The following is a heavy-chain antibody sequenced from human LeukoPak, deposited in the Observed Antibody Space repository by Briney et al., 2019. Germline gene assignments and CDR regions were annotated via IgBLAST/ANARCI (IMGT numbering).Heavy chain of an antibody. CDR3: AKDLCGGDCYSGFDY. CDR1: GFTFSSYG. CDR2: IRCDGSNK. Sequence: PGGSLRLSCAASGFTFSSYGMHWVRQAPGKGLEWVAFIRCDGSNKYYADSVKGRFTISRDNSKNTLYLQMNSLRAEDTAVYYCAKDLCGGDCYSGFDYWGQGTLVTVSS. V-gene: IGHV3-30*02. D-gene: IGHD2-21*02. J-gene: IGHJ4*02.